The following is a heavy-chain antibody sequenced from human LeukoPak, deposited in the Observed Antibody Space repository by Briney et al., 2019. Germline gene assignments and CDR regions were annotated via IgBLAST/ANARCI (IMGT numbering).Heavy chain of an antibody. CDR1: GGSFSGFY. D-gene: IGHD3-10*01. Sequence: PSETLSLTCAVYGGSFSGFYCSWIRQSPGKGLEWIGEINHSGSTNYNPSLKSRVTISVDTSKSQFSLKLTSLTAADTAVYYCARSAIRGVALLGYWGRGTLVTVSS. J-gene: IGHJ4*02. CDR2: INHSGST. CDR3: ARSAIRGVALLGY. V-gene: IGHV4-34*01.